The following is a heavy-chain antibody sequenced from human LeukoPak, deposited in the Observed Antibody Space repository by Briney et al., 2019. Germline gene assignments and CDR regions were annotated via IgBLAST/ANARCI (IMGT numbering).Heavy chain of an antibody. J-gene: IGHJ5*01. D-gene: IGHD3-10*01. Sequence: GGSLRLSCVASGFTFNKYGIHWVRQAPGEGLEWLAVIWNDGSNEYYADSVKGRLAISRDDDKSTVNLQMNSLRAEDTAVYFCARDGSGLAVRGWFDFWGQGTLVTVSS. V-gene: IGHV3-33*01. CDR3: ARDGSGLAVRGWFDF. CDR1: GFTFNKYG. CDR2: IWNDGSNE.